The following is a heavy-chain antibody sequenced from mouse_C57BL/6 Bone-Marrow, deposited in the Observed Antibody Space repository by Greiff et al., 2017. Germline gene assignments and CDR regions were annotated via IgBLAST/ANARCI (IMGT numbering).Heavy chain of an antibody. CDR1: GFTFSDAW. CDR3: TIPSYYYGSSYNAMDY. CDR2: IRNKANNHAT. V-gene: IGHV6-6*01. Sequence: EVHLVESGGGLVQPGGSMKLSCAASGFTFSDAWMDWVRQSPEKGLEWVAEIRNKANNHATYYAESVKGRFTISRDDSKSSVYLQMNSLRAEDTGIYYCTIPSYYYGSSYNAMDYWGQGTSVTVSS. J-gene: IGHJ4*01. D-gene: IGHD1-1*01.